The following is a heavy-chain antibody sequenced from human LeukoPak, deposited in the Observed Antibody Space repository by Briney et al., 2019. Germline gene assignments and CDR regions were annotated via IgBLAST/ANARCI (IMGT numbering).Heavy chain of an antibody. Sequence: ASVKVSCKASGGTFSSYAISWVRQAPGQGLEWMGGIIPIFGTANYAQKFQGRVTITADESTSTAYMELSSLRSEDTAVYYCAGGYCSSTSCYAPGFDPWGQGTLVTVSS. J-gene: IGHJ5*02. CDR3: AGGYCSSTSCYAPGFDP. D-gene: IGHD2-2*01. CDR1: GGTFSSYA. CDR2: IIPIFGTA. V-gene: IGHV1-69*13.